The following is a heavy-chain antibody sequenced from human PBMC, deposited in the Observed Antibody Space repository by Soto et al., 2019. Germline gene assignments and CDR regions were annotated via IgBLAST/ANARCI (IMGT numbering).Heavy chain of an antibody. CDR3: ARERTAMATNWFDP. Sequence: GAPAKACSKALGYSVTCVYMWSVWQGPGQGLEWMGWINPNSGGTNYAQKFQGWVTMTRDTSISTAYMELSRLRSDDTAVYYCARERTAMATNWFDPWGQGTLVTVSS. J-gene: IGHJ5*02. D-gene: IGHD5-18*01. CDR1: GYSVTCVY. CDR2: INPNSGGT. V-gene: IGHV1-2*04.